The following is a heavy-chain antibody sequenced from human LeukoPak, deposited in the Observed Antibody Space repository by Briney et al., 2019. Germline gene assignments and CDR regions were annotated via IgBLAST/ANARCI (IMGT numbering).Heavy chain of an antibody. Sequence: GGSLRLSCAASGFTFSSYAMSWVRQAPGKGLEWVSAISGSGGSTYYADSVKGRFTISRDYSKNTLYLQMNSLRAEDTAVYYCAKGTMVRGVITSPFDPWGQGTLVTVSS. CDR2: ISGSGGST. J-gene: IGHJ5*02. D-gene: IGHD3-10*01. V-gene: IGHV3-23*01. CDR1: GFTFSSYA. CDR3: AKGTMVRGVITSPFDP.